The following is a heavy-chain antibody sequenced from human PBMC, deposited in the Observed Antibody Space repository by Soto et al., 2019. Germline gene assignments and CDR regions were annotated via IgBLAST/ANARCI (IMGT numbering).Heavy chain of an antibody. D-gene: IGHD6-13*01. CDR2: INPNSGGT. CDR1: GYTFTGYY. J-gene: IGHJ5*02. CDR3: ARGEEDSSSWYRDNWFDP. Sequence: ASVKVSCKASGYTFTGYYMHWVRQAPGQGLEWMGWINPNSGGTNYAQKFQGWVTMTRDTSISTAYMELSRLRSDDTAVYYCARGEEDSSSWYRDNWFDPWGQGTLVTVSS. V-gene: IGHV1-2*04.